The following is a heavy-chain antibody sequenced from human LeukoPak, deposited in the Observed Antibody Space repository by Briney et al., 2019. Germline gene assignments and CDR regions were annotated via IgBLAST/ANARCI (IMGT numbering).Heavy chain of an antibody. CDR1: GGSFSGYY. V-gene: IGHV4-34*01. Sequence: SETLSLTCAVYGGSFSGYYWSWIRQPPEKGLEWIGEINHSGSTNYNPSLKSRVTISVDTSKNQFSLKLSSVTAADTAVYYCARPYYYDSSGYSHWGQGTLVTVSS. J-gene: IGHJ4*02. D-gene: IGHD3-22*01. CDR2: INHSGST. CDR3: ARPYYYDSSGYSH.